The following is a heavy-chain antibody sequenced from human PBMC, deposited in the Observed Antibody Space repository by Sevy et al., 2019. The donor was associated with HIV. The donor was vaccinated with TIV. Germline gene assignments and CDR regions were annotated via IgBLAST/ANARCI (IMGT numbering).Heavy chain of an antibody. CDR3: ARDLEVCGGLGQTSQGMDV. Sequence: GGSLRLSCAASGFTFSNYAMHWVRQAPGKGLEWVAVISYDGSNKYYADSVRGRITISRDSSKNTLYLQMNSLRPEDTAVDYCARDLEVCGGLGQTSQGMDVWGQGTTVTVSS. D-gene: IGHD3-10*01. V-gene: IGHV3-30-3*01. CDR2: ISYDGSNK. CDR1: GFTFSNYA. J-gene: IGHJ6*02.